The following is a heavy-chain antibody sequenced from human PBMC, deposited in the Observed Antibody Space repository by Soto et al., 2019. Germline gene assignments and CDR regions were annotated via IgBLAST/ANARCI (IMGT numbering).Heavy chain of an antibody. CDR3: AKASLIVVVPAARTY. J-gene: IGHJ4*02. Sequence: GGSLRLSCAASGFTFSSYAMSWVRQAPGKGLEWVSAISGSGGSTYYADSVKGRFTISRDNSKNTLYLQMNSLRAEDTAVYYCAKASLIVVVPAARTYWGQGTLVTVSS. CDR1: GFTFSSYA. D-gene: IGHD2-2*01. CDR2: ISGSGGST. V-gene: IGHV3-23*01.